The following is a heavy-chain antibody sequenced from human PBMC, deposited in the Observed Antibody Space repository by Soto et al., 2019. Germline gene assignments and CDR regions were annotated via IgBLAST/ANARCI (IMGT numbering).Heavy chain of an antibody. CDR2: MNPNSGNT. CDR3: AIGMEYDSSGYLSQPYYYYGMDV. D-gene: IGHD3-22*01. CDR1: GYTFTSYD. Sequence: SVKVSCKASGYTFTSYDINWVRQATGQGLEWMGWMNPNSGNTGYAQKFQGRVTMTRNTSISTAYMELSSLRSEDTAVYYCAIGMEYDSSGYLSQPYYYYGMDVWGQGTTVTVSS. V-gene: IGHV1-8*01. J-gene: IGHJ6*01.